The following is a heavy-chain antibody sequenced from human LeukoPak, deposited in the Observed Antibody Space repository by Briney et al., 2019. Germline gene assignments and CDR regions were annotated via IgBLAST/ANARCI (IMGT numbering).Heavy chain of an antibody. D-gene: IGHD2-15*01. CDR2: ISYDGSNK. J-gene: IGHJ5*02. Sequence: VGSLRLSCAASGFTFSTYVMHWVRQAPGKGLEWVAVISYDGSNKYYADSVKGRFTLSRDNSKNTLYLQMNSLRAEDTAIYYCARGGEYCSGGSCYLNWFDPWGQGTLVTVSS. CDR1: GFTFSTYV. V-gene: IGHV3-30*01. CDR3: ARGGEYCSGGSCYLNWFDP.